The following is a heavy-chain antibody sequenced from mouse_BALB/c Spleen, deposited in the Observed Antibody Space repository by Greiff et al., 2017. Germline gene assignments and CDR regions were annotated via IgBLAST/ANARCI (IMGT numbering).Heavy chain of an antibody. J-gene: IGHJ1*01. Sequence: EVQLKQSGAELVRSGASVKLSCTASGFNIKDYYMHWVKQRPEQGLEWIGWIDPENGDTEYAPKFQGKATMTADTSSNTAYLQLSSLTSEDTAVYYCNAGASYYRYDGRYFDVWGGGTTVTVSS. CDR2: IDPENGDT. CDR1: GFNIKDYY. CDR3: NAGASYYRYDGRYFDV. V-gene: IGHV14-4*02. D-gene: IGHD2-14*01.